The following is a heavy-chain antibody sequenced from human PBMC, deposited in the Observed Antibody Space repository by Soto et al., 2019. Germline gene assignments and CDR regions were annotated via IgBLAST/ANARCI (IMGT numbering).Heavy chain of an antibody. Sequence: SGPTLVNPTETLTVTCTVAGFSLSNARMGVSWIRQPPGKALEWLAHIFSNDEKSYSTSLKSRLTISKDTSKSQVVLTMTNMDPVDTATYYCARISYVHGIAVAGKTNNWFDPWGQGTLVTVSS. CDR2: IFSNDEK. CDR3: ARISYVHGIAVAGKTNNWFDP. J-gene: IGHJ5*02. V-gene: IGHV2-26*01. CDR1: GFSLSNARMG. D-gene: IGHD6-19*01.